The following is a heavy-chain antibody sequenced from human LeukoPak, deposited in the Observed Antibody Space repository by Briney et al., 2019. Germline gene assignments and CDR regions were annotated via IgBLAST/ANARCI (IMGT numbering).Heavy chain of an antibody. CDR3: ARDQYDTWSRRGNFDS. J-gene: IGHJ4*02. V-gene: IGHV3-7*03. D-gene: IGHD3-3*01. CDR2: IKLDGSEK. CDR1: GFTFGKYW. Sequence: GGSLRLSCVASGFTFGKYWMSWVRQSPGKGLEWVANIKLDGSEKNYVDSVKGRFTISRDNTKNSLYLQMNSLRVEDTAVFYCARDQYDTWSRRGNFDSWGQGTLVIVSS.